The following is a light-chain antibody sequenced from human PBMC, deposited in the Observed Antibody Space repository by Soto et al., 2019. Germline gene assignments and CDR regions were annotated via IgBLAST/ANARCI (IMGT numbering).Light chain of an antibody. J-gene: IGKJ5*01. Sequence: AIRITQSPSSLSASTGDRVKISCRASQGISSYLAWYQQKPGKAPKLLIYAASTLQSGVPSRFSGSGSGTDFTLTISCLQSEDFATYYCQQYYSYPITFGQGTRLEIK. V-gene: IGKV1-8*01. CDR1: QGISSY. CDR3: QQYYSYPIT. CDR2: AAS.